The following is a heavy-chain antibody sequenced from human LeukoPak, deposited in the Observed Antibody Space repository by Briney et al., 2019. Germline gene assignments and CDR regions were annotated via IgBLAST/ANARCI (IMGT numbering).Heavy chain of an antibody. V-gene: IGHV3-23*01. CDR3: AKLWRGSYPRYFDY. D-gene: IGHD1-26*01. Sequence: PGGSLRLSCAASGFTFTTYAMSWVRQAPGKGLEWVSVITDSGGKTFYADSVKGRFTISRDNSRNTLYLQMNSLSAEDSAIYYCAKLWRGSYPRYFDYWGPGVLVTVSS. CDR2: ITDSGGKT. J-gene: IGHJ4*02. CDR1: GFTFTTYA.